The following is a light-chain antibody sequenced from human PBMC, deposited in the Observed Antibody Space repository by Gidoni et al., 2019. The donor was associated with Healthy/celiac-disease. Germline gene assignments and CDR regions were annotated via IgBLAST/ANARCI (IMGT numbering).Light chain of an antibody. CDR3: AAWDDSLSEYWV. V-gene: IGLV1-47*01. Sequence: QSVLTQPPSASGTPGQRVTISCSGSSSNIGSNYVYWYQQLPGTAPKLLIYRNNQRPSGVPDRFSGSKSGTPASLAISGLRSEDEADYYCAAWDDSLSEYWVFGGGTKLTVL. J-gene: IGLJ3*02. CDR1: SSNIGSNY. CDR2: RNN.